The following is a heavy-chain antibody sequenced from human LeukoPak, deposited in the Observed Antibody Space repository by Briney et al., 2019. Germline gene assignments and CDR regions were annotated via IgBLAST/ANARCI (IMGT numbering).Heavy chain of an antibody. V-gene: IGHV3-48*03. CDR3: AREDGDYYFDY. CDR2: ISSSGSNI. D-gene: IGHD3-10*01. CDR1: GFTFSSYE. Sequence: AGGSLRLSCAASGFTFSSYEMNWVRQAPGKGLEWVSYISSSGSNIYYADSVKGRFTISRDNAKNSLYLQMNSLRAEDTAVYYCAREDGDYYFDYWGQGTLVTVSS. J-gene: IGHJ4*02.